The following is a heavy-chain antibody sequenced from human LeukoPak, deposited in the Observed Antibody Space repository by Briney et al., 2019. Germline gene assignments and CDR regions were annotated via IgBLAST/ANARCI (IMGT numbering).Heavy chain of an antibody. CDR1: GGSISSGSYY. CDR3: ARNGGRSSEIRGYSYGLNY. V-gene: IGHV4-61*02. D-gene: IGHD5-18*01. CDR2: IYTSGST. J-gene: IGHJ4*02. Sequence: PSETLSLTCTVSGGSISSGSYYWSWIRQPAGKGLEWIGRIYTSGSTNYNPSLKSRVTISVDTSKNQFSLKLSSVTAADTAVYYCARNGGRSSEIRGYSYGLNYWGQGTLVTVSS.